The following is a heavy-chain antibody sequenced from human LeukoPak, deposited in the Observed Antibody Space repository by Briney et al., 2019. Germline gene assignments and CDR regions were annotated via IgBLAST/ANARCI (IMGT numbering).Heavy chain of an antibody. CDR3: ARRSEHSDGYRPTFDP. J-gene: IGHJ5*02. Sequence: ASVKVSCKASGYTFTSYAMNWVRQAPGQGLEWMGWINTNTGNPTYAQAFTGRFVFSLDTSVSTAYLQISSLKAEDTAVYYCARRSEHSDGYRPTFDPWGQGTLVTVSS. D-gene: IGHD3-22*01. V-gene: IGHV7-4-1*02. CDR2: INTNTGNP. CDR1: GYTFTSYA.